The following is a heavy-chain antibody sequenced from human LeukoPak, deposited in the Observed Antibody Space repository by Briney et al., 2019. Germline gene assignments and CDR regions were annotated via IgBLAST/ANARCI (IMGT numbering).Heavy chain of an antibody. CDR2: INPNSGGT. CDR1: GYTFTGYY. J-gene: IGHJ6*03. D-gene: IGHD3-10*01. V-gene: IGHV1-2*02. CDR3: AGEYYGSGSYYYMDV. Sequence: ASVKVSCKASGYTFTGYYTHWVRQAPGQGLEWMGWINPNSGGTNYAQKFQGRVTMTRDTSISTAYMELSRLRSDDTAVYYCAGEYYGSGSYYYMDVWGKGTTVTVSS.